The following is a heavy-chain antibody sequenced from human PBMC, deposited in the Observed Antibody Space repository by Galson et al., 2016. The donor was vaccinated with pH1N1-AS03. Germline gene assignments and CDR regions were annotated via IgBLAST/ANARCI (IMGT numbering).Heavy chain of an antibody. CDR2: IYYSWST. CDR3: TSGGGADYYDSSGSEWYFQH. V-gene: IGHV4-4*02. D-gene: IGHD3-22*01. CDR1: GFTFSKYA. Sequence: SLRLSCAASGFTFSKYAMSWVRQAPGKGLEWIAEIYYSWSTNYNPSLKSRLTISIDKSKNKVYLKLSSVTAADTATCYCTSGGGADYYDSSGSEWYFQHWGQGTLVIVS. J-gene: IGHJ1*01.